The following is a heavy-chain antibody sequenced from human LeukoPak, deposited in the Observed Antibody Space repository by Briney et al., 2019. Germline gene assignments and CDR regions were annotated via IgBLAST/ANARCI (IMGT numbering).Heavy chain of an antibody. D-gene: IGHD3-16*01. Sequence: KTSETLSLTCTVSGGSISSYYWSWVRQPPGKGLEWIGYIYYSGSTSYNYNPSLESRITIAVDTSKSQFSLKLSSVTAADTAVYYCAREHLGAGGKRLFDFWGQGTLVTVSS. CDR3: AREHLGAGGKRLFDF. V-gene: IGHV4-59*01. CDR2: IYYSGSTSY. J-gene: IGHJ4*02. CDR1: GGSISSYY.